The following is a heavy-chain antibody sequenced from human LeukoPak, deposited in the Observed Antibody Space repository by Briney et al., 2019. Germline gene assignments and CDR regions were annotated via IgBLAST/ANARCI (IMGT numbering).Heavy chain of an antibody. CDR3: ARAGGVLRYFDWPSRGMDV. J-gene: IGHJ6*03. CDR1: GGTFSSYA. CDR2: IIPIFGTA. D-gene: IGHD3-9*01. Sequence: ASVKVSCKASGGTFSSYAISRVRQAPGQGLEWMGGIIPIFGTANYAQKFQGRVTITTDESTSTAYMELSSLRSEDTAVYYCARAGGVLRYFDWPSRGMDVWGKGTTVTVSS. V-gene: IGHV1-69*05.